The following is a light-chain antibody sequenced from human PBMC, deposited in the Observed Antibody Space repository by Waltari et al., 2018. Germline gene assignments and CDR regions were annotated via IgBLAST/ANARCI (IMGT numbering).Light chain of an antibody. V-gene: IGLV2-8*01. CDR2: EVT. CDR1: SSDVGTYNS. J-gene: IGLJ2*01. Sequence: QSALTQPPSASGSPGQSVTISCTGTSSDVGTYNSVSWYQQHPGKAPKLMIYEVTKRPSGVPDRFSGSKSVNTASLTVSGLQAEDAADYYCCSFAGSNIVVFGGGTKLTVL. CDR3: CSFAGSNIVV.